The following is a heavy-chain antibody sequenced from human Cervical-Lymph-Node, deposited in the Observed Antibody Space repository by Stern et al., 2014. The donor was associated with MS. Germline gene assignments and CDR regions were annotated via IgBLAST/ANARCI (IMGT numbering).Heavy chain of an antibody. CDR2: LNPNSDDP. CDR1: GYTFTAFF. Sequence: QVQLVQSGTQMQTPGASVKVSCKASGYTFTAFFIHWVRQVPGQGFEWMGRLNPNSDDPTYAQKFEDRVTLTRDTSIGTAYLELSRLTSADTAVYYCAREATLIVVGIDYWGQGTQATVSS. J-gene: IGHJ4*02. D-gene: IGHD3-22*01. V-gene: IGHV1-2*06. CDR3: AREATLIVVGIDY.